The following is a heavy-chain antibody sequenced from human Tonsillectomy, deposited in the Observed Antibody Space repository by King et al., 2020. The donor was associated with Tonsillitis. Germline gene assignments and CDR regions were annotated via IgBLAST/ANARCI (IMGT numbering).Heavy chain of an antibody. V-gene: IGHV3-23*04. CDR2: ITGNGGNT. Sequence: VQLVESGGGLVQPGGSLRLSCAASGFIFNSYAMNWVRQAPGKGLEWVSTITGNGGNTYYAASVKGRFTISRDNSKNTVYLQMNSLRVEDTAVYYCAKDYWVAVAGAYKWFDPWGQGTLVIVSS. D-gene: IGHD6-19*01. CDR1: GFIFNSYA. J-gene: IGHJ5*02. CDR3: AKDYWVAVAGAYKWFDP.